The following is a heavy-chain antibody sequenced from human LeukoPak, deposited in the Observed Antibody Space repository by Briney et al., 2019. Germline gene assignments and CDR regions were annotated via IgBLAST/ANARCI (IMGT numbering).Heavy chain of an antibody. J-gene: IGHJ4*02. Sequence: GGSLGLSCAASGFTFSSYAMSWVRQAPGKGLEWVSAISGSGGSTYYADSVKGRFTISRDNSKNTLYLQMNSLRAEDSGVYYCVGDPTTNRYQYFQYWGQGALVTVSS. CDR1: GFTFSSYA. CDR3: VGDPTTNRYQYFQY. D-gene: IGHD1-14*01. CDR2: ISGSGGST. V-gene: IGHV3-23*01.